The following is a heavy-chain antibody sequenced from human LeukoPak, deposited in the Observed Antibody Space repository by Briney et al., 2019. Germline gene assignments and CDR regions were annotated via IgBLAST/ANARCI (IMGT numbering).Heavy chain of an antibody. D-gene: IGHD4-23*01. CDR3: AKGYYGGSATHFDS. CDR1: GFTLSSYS. V-gene: IGHV3-21*04. CDR2: ISSSSTHI. Sequence: PGGSLRLSCAASGFTLSSYSMNWVRQAPGKGLEWVSYISSSSTHIYYADSVKGRFTISRDNSKNTLYLQMNSLRAEDTALYYCAKGYYGGSATHFDSWGQGTLVTFSS. J-gene: IGHJ4*02.